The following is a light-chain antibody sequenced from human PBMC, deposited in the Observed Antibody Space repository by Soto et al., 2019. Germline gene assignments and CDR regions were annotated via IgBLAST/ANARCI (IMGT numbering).Light chain of an antibody. CDR1: QYINTR. J-gene: IGKJ1*01. CDR3: HQRQSCTRT. V-gene: IGKV3D-11*01. CDR2: QTS. Sequence: EIVLTQSPATLSSFPGDRVTLSCRASQYINTRLAWYQHRPGQAHRLLIYQTSIRAAGIPARLSASGTGTDFTLTISDVQPEDFAVYYCHQRQSCTRTFGQGTKVHIX.